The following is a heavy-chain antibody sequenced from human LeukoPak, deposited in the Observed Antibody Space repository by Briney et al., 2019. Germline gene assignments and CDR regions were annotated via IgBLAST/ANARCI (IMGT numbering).Heavy chain of an antibody. CDR2: MNPNSGNT. CDR3: ARVSDGGTPPSHDY. V-gene: IGHV1-8*01. Sequence: ASVKVSCQASGYTFSSYDIHGVRQATGQGLEWMGWMNPNSGNTGYAQNFQGRVTMTRNTSISTAYLELSSLRSEDTAVYYCARVSDGGTPPSHDYWGQGTLVTVSS. J-gene: IGHJ4*02. CDR1: GYTFSSYD. D-gene: IGHD4-23*01.